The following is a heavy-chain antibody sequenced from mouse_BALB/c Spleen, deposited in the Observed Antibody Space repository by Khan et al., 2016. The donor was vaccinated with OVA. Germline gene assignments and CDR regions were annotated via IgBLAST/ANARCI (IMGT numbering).Heavy chain of an antibody. V-gene: IGHV2-2*02. CDR3: ARNYDYDGGLSY. D-gene: IGHD2-4*01. J-gene: IGHJ3*01. Sequence: QVQLKESGPGLVQPSQSLSITCTVSGFSLTSYGVHWVRQSPGKGLEWLGVIWSGGSTDYNAAFISRLSISKDNSKSQVFFKLNNLQANDTAIDYCARNYDYDGGLSYWGQGTLVTVSA. CDR1: GFSLTSYG. CDR2: IWSGGST.